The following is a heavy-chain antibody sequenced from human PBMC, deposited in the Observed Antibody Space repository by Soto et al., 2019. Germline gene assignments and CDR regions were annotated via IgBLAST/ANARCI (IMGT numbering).Heavy chain of an antibody. CDR2: IYYSGST. V-gene: IGHV4-59*01. D-gene: IGHD3-3*01. Sequence: SETLSLTCTVSGGSISSYYWSWIRQPPGKGLEWIGYIYYSGSTNYNPSLKSRVTISVDTSKNQFSLKLSSVTAADTAVYYCARSHYDFWSGYLNYYMDVWGKGTTVTVSS. J-gene: IGHJ6*03. CDR3: ARSHYDFWSGYLNYYMDV. CDR1: GGSISSYY.